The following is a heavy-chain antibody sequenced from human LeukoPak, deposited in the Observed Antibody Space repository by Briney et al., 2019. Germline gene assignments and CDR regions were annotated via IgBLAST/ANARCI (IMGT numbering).Heavy chain of an antibody. CDR3: ARTSGRGSVDPGTSGYVDS. D-gene: IGHD3-22*01. CDR2: VYYSGNT. V-gene: IGHV4-39*01. CDR1: GGSISSSGYY. Sequence: PSETLSLTCTVSGGSISSSGYYWDWIRQPPGKGLEWIRSVYYSGNTYYKSSLESRVTISVDTSNNRFSLKLNSVTAADTGTYYCARTSGRGSVDPGTSGYVDSWGQGSLVTVSS. J-gene: IGHJ4*02.